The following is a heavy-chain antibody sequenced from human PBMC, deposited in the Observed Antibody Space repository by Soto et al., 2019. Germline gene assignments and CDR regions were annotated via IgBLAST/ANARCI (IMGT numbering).Heavy chain of an antibody. V-gene: IGHV1-69*04. J-gene: IGHJ6*02. CDR1: GGTFSSYA. Sequence: ASVKVSCKASGGTFSSYAISWVRQAPGQGLEWMGRIIPILGIANYAQKFQGRVTITADKSTSTAYMELSSLRSEDTAVYYCARLVGDSSGYSHYGMDVWGQGTTVTVSS. CDR2: IIPILGIA. D-gene: IGHD3-22*01. CDR3: ARLVGDSSGYSHYGMDV.